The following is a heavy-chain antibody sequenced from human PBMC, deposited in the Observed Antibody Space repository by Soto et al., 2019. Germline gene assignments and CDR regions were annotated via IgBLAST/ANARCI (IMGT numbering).Heavy chain of an antibody. J-gene: IGHJ4*02. CDR1: GFTFTSSA. CDR2: IGVGSGNR. V-gene: IGHV1-58*01. Sequence: SVEVSCEASGFTFTSSAVQWVRQARGQRLEWIGWIGVGSGNRHYAQKFQERVTITRDMSTNTAYMELSSLRSEDTAVYYCAALGVNFDHWGQGTLVTVSS. CDR3: AALGVNFDH. D-gene: IGHD2-8*01.